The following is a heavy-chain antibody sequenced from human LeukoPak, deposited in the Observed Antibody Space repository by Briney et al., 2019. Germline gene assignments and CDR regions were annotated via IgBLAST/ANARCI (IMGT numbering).Heavy chain of an antibody. J-gene: IGHJ3*02. CDR3: GREGVTMLGAFDI. Sequence: GALRLSCAASGFAFSSYEMNWVRQAPGKGLEWVSFITSSGSTLHYADSVKGRFTISRDNAKNSLYLQMKTLRAEDTAVYYCGREGVTMLGAFDIWGQGTVVTVSS. V-gene: IGHV3-48*03. CDR1: GFAFSSYE. D-gene: IGHD3-10*02. CDR2: ITSSGSTL.